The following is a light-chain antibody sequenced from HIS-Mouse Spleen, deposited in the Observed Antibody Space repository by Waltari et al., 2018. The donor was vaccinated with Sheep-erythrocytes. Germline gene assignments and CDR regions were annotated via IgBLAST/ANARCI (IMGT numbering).Light chain of an antibody. CDR1: QSVFYSSNNKNY. CDR3: QQYYSTPLT. Sequence: DIVMTQSPHSLAVSLGERATIHCKSSQSVFYSSNNKNYLDWYQQKPGQPPKLLIYWASTRESGVPYRFSGSGSGTDFTLTISSLQAEDVAVYYCQQYYSTPLTFGGGTKVEIK. CDR2: WAS. V-gene: IGKV4-1*01. J-gene: IGKJ4*01.